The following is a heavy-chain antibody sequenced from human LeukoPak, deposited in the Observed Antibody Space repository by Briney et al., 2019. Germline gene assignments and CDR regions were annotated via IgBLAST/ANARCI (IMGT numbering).Heavy chain of an antibody. D-gene: IGHD2-15*01. Sequence: ASVKVSCKASGYTFTSYYMHWVRQAPGQGLEWMGLINPSGGSTSYAQKFQGRVTMTRDTSTSTVYMELSSLGSEDTAVYYCARDNGTVVAATRYYYYGMDVWGQGTTVTVSS. V-gene: IGHV1-46*01. CDR1: GYTFTSYY. CDR2: INPSGGST. J-gene: IGHJ6*02. CDR3: ARDNGTVVAATRYYYYGMDV.